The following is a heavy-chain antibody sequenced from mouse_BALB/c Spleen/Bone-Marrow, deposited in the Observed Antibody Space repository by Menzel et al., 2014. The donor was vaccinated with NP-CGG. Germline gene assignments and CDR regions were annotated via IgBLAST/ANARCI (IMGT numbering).Heavy chain of an antibody. V-gene: IGHV1-7*01. CDR1: GYTFTTYW. D-gene: IGHD1-1*01. J-gene: IGHJ2*01. CDR3: VLITPVVSDY. Sequence: VQLQQSGAELAKPGASVKMSCKASGYTFTTYWMHWVKPRPGQGLEWIGYINPSTGYTEYIQKFKDKATLTADKSSSTAYMQLNSLTSEDSSVYYCVLITPVVSDYWGQGTTLTVSS. CDR2: INPSTGYT.